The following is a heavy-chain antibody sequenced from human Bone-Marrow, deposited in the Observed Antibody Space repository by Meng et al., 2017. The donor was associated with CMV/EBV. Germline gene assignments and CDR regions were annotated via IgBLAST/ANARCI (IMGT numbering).Heavy chain of an antibody. CDR3: ARGGYSYGLHNFDY. D-gene: IGHD5-18*01. J-gene: IGHJ4*02. Sequence: GESLKISCAASGFTFSSYWMSWVRQAPGKGLEWVANIKQDGSEKYYVDSVKGRFTISRDNAKNSLYLQMNSLRAEDTAVYYCARGGYSYGLHNFDYWGQGTRVTGSS. V-gene: IGHV3-7*04. CDR1: GFTFSSYW. CDR2: IKQDGSEK.